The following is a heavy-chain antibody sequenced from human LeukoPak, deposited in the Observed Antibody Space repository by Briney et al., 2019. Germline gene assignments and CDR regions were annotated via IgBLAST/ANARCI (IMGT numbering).Heavy chain of an antibody. J-gene: IGHJ2*01. CDR1: GASMANLY. Sequence: SETLSLTCSVSGASMANLYWSWIRQAPGKRLEWMGYIYYRGPTSYHPSLESRLSLSAETSKNQFYLNLTSMTAADTAIYSCARHNTPADWYFDLWGPGARVTVSS. D-gene: IGHD2-2*02. V-gene: IGHV4-59*08. CDR2: IYYRGPT. CDR3: ARHNTPADWYFDL.